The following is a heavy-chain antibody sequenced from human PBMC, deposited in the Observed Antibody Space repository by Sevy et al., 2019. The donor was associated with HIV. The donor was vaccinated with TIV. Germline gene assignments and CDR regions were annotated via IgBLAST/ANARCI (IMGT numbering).Heavy chain of an antibody. Sequence: GGSLRLSCAASGFTFSSYAMHWVRQAPGKGLEWVAVISYHGSNKYYADSVKGRFTISRDNSKNTLYLQMNSLRAEDTAVYYCARDLGRGGVAEVYGAFDIWGQGTMVTVSS. V-gene: IGHV3-30-3*01. CDR1: GFTFSSYA. CDR2: ISYHGSNK. D-gene: IGHD2-8*01. J-gene: IGHJ3*02. CDR3: ARDLGRGGVAEVYGAFDI.